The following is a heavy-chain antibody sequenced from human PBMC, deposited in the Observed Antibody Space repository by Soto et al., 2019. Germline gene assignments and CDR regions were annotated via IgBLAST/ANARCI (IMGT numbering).Heavy chain of an antibody. CDR1: GYSLTNYW. V-gene: IGHV5-51*06. CDR3: ARDGLSSSSSFDY. D-gene: IGHD6-6*01. Sequence: GESLKISGKGSGYSLTNYWIGWVRQMPGKGLEWMGIIYPGDSDTRYSPSFQGQVTFSVDKSISTAYLQWSSLKASDTAMYYCARDGLSSSSSFDYWGQGTLVTVSS. J-gene: IGHJ4*02. CDR2: IYPGDSDT.